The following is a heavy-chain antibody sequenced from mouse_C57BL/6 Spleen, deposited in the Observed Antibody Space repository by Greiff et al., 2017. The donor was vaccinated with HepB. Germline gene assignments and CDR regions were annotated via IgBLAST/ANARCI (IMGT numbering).Heavy chain of an antibody. CDR3: ARRDYSNYGGFAY. J-gene: IGHJ3*01. D-gene: IGHD2-5*01. CDR1: GFSLTSYG. V-gene: IGHV2-2*01. CDR2: IWSGGST. Sequence: VQLVESGPGLVQPSQSLSITCTVSGFSLTSYGVHWVRQSPGKGLEWLGVIWSGGSTDYNAAFISRLSISKDNSKSQVFFKMNSLQADDTAIYYCARRDYSNYGGFAYWGQGTLVTVSA.